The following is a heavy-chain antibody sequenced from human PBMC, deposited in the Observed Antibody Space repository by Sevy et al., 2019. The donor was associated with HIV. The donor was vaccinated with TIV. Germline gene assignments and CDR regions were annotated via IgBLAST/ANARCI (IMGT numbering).Heavy chain of an antibody. CDR1: AFTFSAYG. Sequence: GGSLRISCAASAFTFSAYGMHWVRQAPGKGLEWVSTIWYDGGKKYYADSVKGRFTISRDNSKNTLYLQMNSLRAEDTAVYYCVREGVPAAIGFDYWGQGTLVTVSS. CDR2: IWYDGGKK. V-gene: IGHV3-33*01. J-gene: IGHJ4*02. CDR3: VREGVPAAIGFDY. D-gene: IGHD2-2*01.